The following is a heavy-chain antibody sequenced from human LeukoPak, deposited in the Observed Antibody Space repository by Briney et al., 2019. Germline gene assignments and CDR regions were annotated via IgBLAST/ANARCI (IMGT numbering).Heavy chain of an antibody. CDR2: IWYDGSNK. Sequence: GGSLRLSCAASGFTFSSYGMHWVRQAPGKGLEWVAVIWYDGSNKYYADSVKGRFTISRDDSKNTLYLQMNSLRAEDTAVYYCAYVGATGSGAFDIWGQGTMVTVSS. D-gene: IGHD1-26*01. CDR1: GFTFSSYG. V-gene: IGHV3-33*01. J-gene: IGHJ3*02. CDR3: AYVGATGSGAFDI.